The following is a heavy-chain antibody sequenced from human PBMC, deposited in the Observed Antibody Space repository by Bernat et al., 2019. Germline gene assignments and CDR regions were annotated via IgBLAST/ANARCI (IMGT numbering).Heavy chain of an antibody. CDR3: ARVRDGDLNFDY. CDR1: GGSISSGDYY. D-gene: IGHD4-17*01. J-gene: IGHJ4*02. CDR2: IYYSGRT. V-gene: IGHV4-30-4*01. Sequence: QVQLQESGPGLVKPSQTLSLTCTVSGGSISSGDYYWSWIRQPPGKGLEWIGYIYYSGRTYYNPTLKSRVTISVDTSKKQFSLKLGSVTDADTAVYYGARVRDGDLNFDYWGQGTLVTVSS.